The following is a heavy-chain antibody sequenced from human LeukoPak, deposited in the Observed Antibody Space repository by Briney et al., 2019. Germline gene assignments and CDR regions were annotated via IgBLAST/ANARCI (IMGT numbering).Heavy chain of an antibody. Sequence: ASVKVSCKAFGYTFTSNYMHWVRQAPGQGPEWMGVISPSGGSTTYAQKFQGRVTLTRDMSTSTAYMELRSLRSDDTAVYYCARVSTTGSDAFDIWGQGTMVTVSS. CDR1: GYTFTSNY. CDR2: ISPSGGST. J-gene: IGHJ3*02. V-gene: IGHV1-46*01. D-gene: IGHD4-11*01. CDR3: ARVSTTGSDAFDI.